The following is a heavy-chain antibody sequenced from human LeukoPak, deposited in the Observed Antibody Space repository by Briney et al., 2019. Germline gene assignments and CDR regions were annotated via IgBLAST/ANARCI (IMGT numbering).Heavy chain of an antibody. CDR1: GGSISSGDYY. V-gene: IGHV4-30-4*01. J-gene: IGHJ4*02. CDR2: IYYSGST. Sequence: SQTLSLTCTVSGGSISSGDYYWSWIRQPPGKGLEWIGYIYYSGSTNYNPSLKSRVTISVDTSKNQFSLKLSSVTAADTAVYYCARHITMVRGVRADHFDYWGQGTLVTVSS. D-gene: IGHD3-10*01. CDR3: ARHITMVRGVRADHFDY.